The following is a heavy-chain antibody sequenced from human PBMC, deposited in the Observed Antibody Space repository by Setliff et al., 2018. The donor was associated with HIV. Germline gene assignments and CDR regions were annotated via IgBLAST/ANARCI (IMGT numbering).Heavy chain of an antibody. D-gene: IGHD5-18*01. Sequence: ASVKVSCKSSGYTFSNYALHWVRQDPGQRLEWMGWINNANAYTKYSQKFQGRVTITRDTSASTAYMELSSLRSEDTAVYFCARDMQDNNSFGPNSNLGYWGQGTQVTVSS. CDR2: INNANAYT. J-gene: IGHJ4*02. CDR3: ARDMQDNNSFGPNSNLGY. CDR1: GYTFSNYA. V-gene: IGHV1-3*04.